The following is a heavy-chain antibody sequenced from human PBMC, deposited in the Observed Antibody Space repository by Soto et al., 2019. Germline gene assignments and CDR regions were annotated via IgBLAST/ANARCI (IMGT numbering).Heavy chain of an antibody. D-gene: IGHD1-26*01. CDR1: GGSISSSSYY. J-gene: IGHJ5*02. CDR3: ARQSPDYLGSVGWFDP. V-gene: IGHV4-39*01. Sequence: ETLSLTCTVPGGSISSSSYYWVWIRQPPGKGLEWIGSIYYSGTTYYNPSLKSRVTISVDTSKNQFSLKLRSVTAADTAVYYCARQSPDYLGSVGWFDPWGQGTLVTVSS. CDR2: IYYSGTT.